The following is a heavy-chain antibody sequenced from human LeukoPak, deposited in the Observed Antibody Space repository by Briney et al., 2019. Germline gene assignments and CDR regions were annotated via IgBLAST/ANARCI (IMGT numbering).Heavy chain of an antibody. CDR3: AKDSDIVVVVAATAFDY. J-gene: IGHJ4*02. Sequence: GGSLRLSCAASGFTFSSSAMSWVRQAPGKGLEWVSAISSSGGTTYYADSVKGRFTISRDNSKNTLYLQMNSLRAEDTAVYYCAKDSDIVVVVAATAFDYWGQGTLVTVSS. CDR2: ISSSGGTT. CDR1: GFTFSSSA. V-gene: IGHV3-23*01. D-gene: IGHD2-15*01.